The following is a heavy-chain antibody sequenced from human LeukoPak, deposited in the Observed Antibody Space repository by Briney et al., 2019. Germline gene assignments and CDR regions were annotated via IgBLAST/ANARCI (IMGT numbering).Heavy chain of an antibody. Sequence: SETLSLTCTVSGGSVGSDSYYWSWIRQPPGKGLEWIGYIYYTGSTNYNPSLKSRVTISVDTSKNQFSLKLTSVTAAGTAVYYCATKGPRRGYFDYWGQGTLVAVSS. CDR3: ATKGPRRGYFDY. CDR2: IYYTGST. CDR1: GGSVGSDSYY. V-gene: IGHV4-61*01. J-gene: IGHJ4*02.